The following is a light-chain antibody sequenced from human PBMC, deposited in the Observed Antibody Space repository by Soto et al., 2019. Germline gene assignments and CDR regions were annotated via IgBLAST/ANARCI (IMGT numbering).Light chain of an antibody. CDR1: QSVSSSF. V-gene: IGKV3-20*01. CDR2: GAS. Sequence: EIVLAQSPGTLSLSPGESATLSCRASQSVSSSFLAWYQQKVGQAPRLLIYGASRRATGIPDRFSGSGSGTDFTLTISRLEPEDFAVYYCQQYVSSPWAFGQGTKVEI. CDR3: QQYVSSPWA. J-gene: IGKJ1*01.